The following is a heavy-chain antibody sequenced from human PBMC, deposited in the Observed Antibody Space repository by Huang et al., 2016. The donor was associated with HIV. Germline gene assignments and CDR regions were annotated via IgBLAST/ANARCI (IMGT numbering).Heavy chain of an antibody. Sequence: EVQLLESGGDLVQPGGSLRLSCAASGFTFGAYAMSWVRPGPGKGLEWVSAITGGGISTYYADAVRGRFTISRDNSKNTLFLQMSSLRAGDTAVYYCAKDLGTWGQGTLVTVSS. CDR1: GFTFGAYA. CDR2: ITGGGIST. CDR3: AKDLGT. V-gene: IGHV3-23*01. J-gene: IGHJ4*02. D-gene: IGHD1-1*01.